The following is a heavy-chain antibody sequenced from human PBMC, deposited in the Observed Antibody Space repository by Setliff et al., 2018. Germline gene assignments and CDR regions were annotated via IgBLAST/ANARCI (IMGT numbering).Heavy chain of an antibody. V-gene: IGHV5-51*01. CDR1: GYSFTSYW. Sequence: SGESLKISCKGSGYSFTSYWIGWVRQMPGKGLEWMGIIYPGDSDTRYSPSFQGQVTISADKSISTAYLQWSSLKASDTAMYYCARLYHSGSYFSRNPDAFGIWGQGTMVTVSS. CDR2: IYPGDSDT. D-gene: IGHD1-26*01. J-gene: IGHJ3*02. CDR3: ARLYHSGSYFSRNPDAFGI.